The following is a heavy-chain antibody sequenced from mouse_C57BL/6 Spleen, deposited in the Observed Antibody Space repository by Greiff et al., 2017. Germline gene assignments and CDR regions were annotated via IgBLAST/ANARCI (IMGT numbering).Heavy chain of an antibody. D-gene: IGHD2-3*01. CDR1: GYSFTGYF. J-gene: IGHJ1*03. CDR2: INPYNGDT. V-gene: IGHV1-20*01. CDR3: ARRDGYWYFDV. Sequence: EVKLMESGPELVKPGDSVKISCKASGYSFTGYFMNWVMQSHGKSLEWIGRINPYNGDTFYNQKFKGKATLTVDKSSSTAHMELRSLTSEDSAVYYCARRDGYWYFDVWGTGTTVTVSS.